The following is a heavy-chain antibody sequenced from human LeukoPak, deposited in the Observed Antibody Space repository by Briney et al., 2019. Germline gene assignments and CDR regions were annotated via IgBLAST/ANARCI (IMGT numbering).Heavy chain of an antibody. Sequence: PGGSLRLSCVASGFPFSSYWMTWVRLAPGKGLEWVANIKEDGTETYYVDSVKGRFTISRDNAKNSLYLQMNSLRVEDTAVYYCAKEVRSLQTYWGQGTLVTVSS. D-gene: IGHD5-24*01. J-gene: IGHJ4*02. CDR1: GFPFSSYW. CDR3: AKEVRSLQTY. V-gene: IGHV3-7*03. CDR2: IKEDGTET.